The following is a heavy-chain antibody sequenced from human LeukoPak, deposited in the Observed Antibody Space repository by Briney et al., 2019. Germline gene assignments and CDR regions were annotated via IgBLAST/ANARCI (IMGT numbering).Heavy chain of an antibody. CDR1: GGSISSYY. CDR2: IYYSGST. J-gene: IGHJ5*02. Sequence: SETLSLTXTVSGGSISSYYWSWIRQTPGKGLEWIGYIYYSGSTNYNPSLKSRVTISVDTSKNQFSLKLSSVTAADTAVYYCARAPYYDFWSGYYGGNWFDPWGQGTLVTVSS. CDR3: ARAPYYDFWSGYYGGNWFDP. V-gene: IGHV4-59*01. D-gene: IGHD3-3*01.